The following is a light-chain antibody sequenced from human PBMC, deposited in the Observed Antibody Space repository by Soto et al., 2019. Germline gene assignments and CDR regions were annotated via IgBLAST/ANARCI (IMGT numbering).Light chain of an antibody. CDR1: SSNIGAGYD. CDR2: GNS. CDR3: QSYDSSLSHV. J-gene: IGLJ1*01. Sequence: QSVLTQPHSVSGAPGQWVTISSTGSSSNIGAGYDVHWYQQLPGTAPKLLIYGNSNRPSGVPDRFSGSKSGTSASLAITGLQAEYEADYYCQSYDSSLSHVFGTGTKLTVL. V-gene: IGLV1-40*01.